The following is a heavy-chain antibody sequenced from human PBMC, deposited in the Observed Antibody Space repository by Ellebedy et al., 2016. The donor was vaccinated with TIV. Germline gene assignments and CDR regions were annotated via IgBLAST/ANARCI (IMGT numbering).Heavy chain of an antibody. CDR1: GFTFSDYY. Sequence: GESLKISXAASGFTFSDYYMSWIRQAPGKGLEWVSYISSSGSTIYYADSVKGRFTISRDNAKNSLYLQMNSLRAEDTAVYYCARDRTYYYGSGSYYFDYWGQGTLVTVSS. CDR2: ISSSGSTI. V-gene: IGHV3-11*01. D-gene: IGHD3-10*01. J-gene: IGHJ4*02. CDR3: ARDRTYYYGSGSYYFDY.